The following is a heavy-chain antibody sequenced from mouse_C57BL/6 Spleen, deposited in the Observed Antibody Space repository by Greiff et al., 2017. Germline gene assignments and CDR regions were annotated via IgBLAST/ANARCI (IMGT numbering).Heavy chain of an antibody. Sequence: EVKLEESGPELVKPGASVKISCKASGYSFTGYYMNWVKQSPEKSLEWIGEINPSTGGTTYNQKFKAKATLTVDKSSSTAYMQLKSLTSEDSAVYYCARSRGGYGNYGDYFDYWGQGTTLTVSS. V-gene: IGHV1-42*01. CDR3: ARSRGGYGNYGDYFDY. J-gene: IGHJ2*01. D-gene: IGHD2-1*01. CDR1: GYSFTGYY. CDR2: INPSTGGT.